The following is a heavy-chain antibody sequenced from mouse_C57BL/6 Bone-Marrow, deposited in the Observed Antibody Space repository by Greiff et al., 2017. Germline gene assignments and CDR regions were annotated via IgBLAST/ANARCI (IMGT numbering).Heavy chain of an antibody. CDR3: ARHRTGTPGYFDD. CDR1: GFTFSSYG. CDR2: ISSGGRYT. D-gene: IGHD4-1*01. Sequence: EVMLVESGGDLVKPGGSLKLSCAASGFTFSSYGMSWVRQTPDKRLEWVAPISSGGRYTYFPDSVTGRFTISRDNTKNTLYLQMSSLKSEDTAMYYCARHRTGTPGYFDDWGQGTTLTVSS. V-gene: IGHV5-6*02. J-gene: IGHJ2*01.